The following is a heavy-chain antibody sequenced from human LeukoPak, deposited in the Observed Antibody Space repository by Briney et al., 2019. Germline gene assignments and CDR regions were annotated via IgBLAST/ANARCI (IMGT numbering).Heavy chain of an antibody. Sequence: GGSLRLSCAASGFTFSSYWMSWVRQAPGKGLEWVANIKQDGSEKYYVDSVKGRFTISRDNAKNTLYLQMNSLRAEDTAVYYCATHISLGYCSSTSCYRERDVWGKGTTVTVSS. D-gene: IGHD2-2*02. CDR1: GFTFSSYW. CDR3: ATHISLGYCSSTSCYRERDV. J-gene: IGHJ6*04. V-gene: IGHV3-7*03. CDR2: IKQDGSEK.